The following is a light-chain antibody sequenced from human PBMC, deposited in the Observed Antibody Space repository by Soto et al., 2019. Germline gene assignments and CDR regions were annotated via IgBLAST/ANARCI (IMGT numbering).Light chain of an antibody. J-gene: IGKJ1*01. CDR1: QSVISY. CDR2: DAS. Sequence: EIVMTQSPATLSLSPGERATLSCRASQSVISYLAWYQQKPGQAPRLLIYDASNRATGIPDRFSGSGSGTDFTLTISSLEPEDFAVYYCQQRSNWPPTFGQGTKVDIK. V-gene: IGKV3-11*01. CDR3: QQRSNWPPT.